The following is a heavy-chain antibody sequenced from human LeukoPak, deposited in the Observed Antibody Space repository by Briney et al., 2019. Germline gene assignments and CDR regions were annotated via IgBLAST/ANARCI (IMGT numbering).Heavy chain of an antibody. D-gene: IGHD5-12*01. J-gene: IGHJ3*02. CDR1: GGSISSYY. CDR3: ARRGRDGYKRAFDI. V-gene: IGHV4-59*08. CDR2: IYYSGST. Sequence: PSETLSLTCTVSGGSISSYYWSWIRQPPGKGLEWIGYIYYSGSTNYNPSLKSRVTISVDTSKSQFSLKLSSVTAADTAVYYCARRGRDGYKRAFDIWGQGTMVTVSS.